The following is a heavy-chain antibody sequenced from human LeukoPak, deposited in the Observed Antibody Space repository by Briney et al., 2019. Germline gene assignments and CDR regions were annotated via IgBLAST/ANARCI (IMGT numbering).Heavy chain of an antibody. Sequence: ASVKVSCKASGYTFTSYYVHWVRQAPGQGLEWMGIINPSGGSTSYAQKFQGRVTMTRDTSTSTVYVELSSLRSEDTAVYYCARVGHYDILTGCYDAFDIWGQGTMVTVSS. V-gene: IGHV1-46*03. CDR1: GYTFTSYY. J-gene: IGHJ3*02. CDR2: INPSGGST. D-gene: IGHD3-9*01. CDR3: ARVGHYDILTGCYDAFDI.